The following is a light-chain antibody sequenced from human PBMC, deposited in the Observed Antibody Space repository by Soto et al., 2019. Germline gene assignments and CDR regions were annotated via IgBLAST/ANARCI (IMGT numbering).Light chain of an antibody. V-gene: IGKV3-15*01. J-gene: IGKJ5*01. CDR2: GAS. Sequence: DIVMTQSPATLSVSPGERATLSCRASQSMSNKLAWYQQKPGQAPRLLIYGASTRDTGIPDRFSGSGSGTEFTLTISSLQSEDFAIYYCQQYHNWPPFTFGQGTRLEIK. CDR1: QSMSNK. CDR3: QQYHNWPPFT.